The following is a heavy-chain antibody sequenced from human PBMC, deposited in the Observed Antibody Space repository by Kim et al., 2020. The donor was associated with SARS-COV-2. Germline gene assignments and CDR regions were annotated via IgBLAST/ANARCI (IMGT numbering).Heavy chain of an antibody. Sequence: GGSLRLSCGASGFSFSFYALHWVRQAPGKGLEWVALLSYDGSSEEYAESVKGRFTISRDNSKNMLYLQMNSLRAEDTAVYFCARDKKSATTKYFYGMDVWGQGTPVAVSS. CDR2: LSYDGSSE. CDR3: ARDKKSATTKYFYGMDV. D-gene: IGHD1-1*01. J-gene: IGHJ6*01. CDR1: GFSFSFYA. V-gene: IGHV3-30*04.